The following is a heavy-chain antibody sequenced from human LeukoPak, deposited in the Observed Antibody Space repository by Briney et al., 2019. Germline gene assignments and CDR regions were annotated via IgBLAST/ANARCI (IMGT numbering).Heavy chain of an antibody. CDR1: GFTFDDYA. CDR3: AKDPYRQWLVNFDY. D-gene: IGHD6-19*01. V-gene: IGHV3-9*01. J-gene: IGHJ4*02. CDR2: ISWNSGSI. Sequence: GGSLRLSCAASGFTFDDYAMHWVRQAPGKGLEWVSGISWNSGSIGYADSVKGRFTISRDNAKNSLYLQMTSLRANDTAVYYCAKDPYRQWLVNFDYWGQGTLVTVSS.